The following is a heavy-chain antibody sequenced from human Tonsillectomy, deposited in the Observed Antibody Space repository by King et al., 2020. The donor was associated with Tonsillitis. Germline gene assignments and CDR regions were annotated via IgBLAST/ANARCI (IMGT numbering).Heavy chain of an antibody. CDR2: INHSGST. Sequence: QVQLQQWGAGLLKPSETLSLTCAVYGGSFSGYYWSGIRQPPGKGREWIGEINHSGSTNYNPPLKSRVTISVDTSKNQFSLKLSSVTAADTAVYYCARGPISRWFDPWGQGTLVTVSS. CDR3: ARGPISRWFDP. CDR1: GGSFSGYY. V-gene: IGHV4-34*01. J-gene: IGHJ5*02.